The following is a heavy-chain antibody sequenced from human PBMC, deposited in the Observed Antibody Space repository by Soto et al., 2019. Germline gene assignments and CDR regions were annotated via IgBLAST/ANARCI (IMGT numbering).Heavy chain of an antibody. CDR3: ARGVAEYSSSSPADY. CDR1: GGTFSSYA. D-gene: IGHD6-6*01. Sequence: SVKVSCKASGGTFSSYAISWVRQAPGQGLEWMGGIIPIFGTANYAQKFQGRVTITADESTSTAYMELSSLRSEDTAVYYCARGVAEYSSSSPADYWGQGALVTVSS. CDR2: IIPIFGTA. V-gene: IGHV1-69*13. J-gene: IGHJ4*02.